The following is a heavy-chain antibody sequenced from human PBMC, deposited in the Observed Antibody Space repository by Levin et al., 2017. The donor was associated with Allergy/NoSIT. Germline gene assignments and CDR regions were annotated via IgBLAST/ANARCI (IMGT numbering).Heavy chain of an antibody. J-gene: IGHJ4*02. CDR2: IYSSGVA. Sequence: SETLTLICTVSGDSISGYYWSWIRQPPGGGLEWIGYIYSSGVADYNPSLKRRVTMSEDTSRNQFSLQLTSVTAADTAVYYCARRAVQLWNFDVWGQGTLVTVSS. CDR3: ARRAVQLWNFDV. V-gene: IGHV4-59*13. D-gene: IGHD3-10*01. CDR1: GDSISGYY.